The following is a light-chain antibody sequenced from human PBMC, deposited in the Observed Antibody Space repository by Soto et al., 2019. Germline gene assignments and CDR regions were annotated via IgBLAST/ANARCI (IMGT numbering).Light chain of an antibody. Sequence: EIVLTQSPATLSLSPGERATLSCRASQSVSSYLAWYQQKPGQAPRLLIYDVSNRATGIPARFSGSGSGTDFTLTISSLEPEDFAVYYCQQRSNWPWTFGQGDQGGYQ. CDR1: QSVSSY. J-gene: IGKJ1*01. CDR2: DVS. CDR3: QQRSNWPWT. V-gene: IGKV3-11*01.